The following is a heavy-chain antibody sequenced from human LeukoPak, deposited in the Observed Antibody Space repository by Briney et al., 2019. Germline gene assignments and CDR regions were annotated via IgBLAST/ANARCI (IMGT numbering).Heavy chain of an antibody. Sequence: SETLSLTCTVSGGSISSYYWSWIRQPPGKGLEWIGEINRGGTTNYNPSLKSRVTISVDTSKNQFSLKLSSVTAADTAVYYCARGYFSGSYWNYWGQGTLVTVSS. CDR2: INRGGTT. CDR3: ARGYFSGSYWNY. CDR1: GGSISSYY. D-gene: IGHD3-10*01. J-gene: IGHJ4*02. V-gene: IGHV4-34*01.